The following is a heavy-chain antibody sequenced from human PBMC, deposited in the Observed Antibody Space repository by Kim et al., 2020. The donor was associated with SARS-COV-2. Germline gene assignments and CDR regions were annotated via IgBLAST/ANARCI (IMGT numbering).Heavy chain of an antibody. D-gene: IGHD6-13*01. CDR3: ARGRRGIGYGQQLVRGYYYYGMDV. CDR2: INHSGST. CDR1: GGSFSGYY. V-gene: IGHV4-34*01. Sequence: SETLSLTCAVYGGSFSGYYWSWIRQPPGKGLEWIGEINHSGSTNYNPSLKSRVTISVDTSKNQFSLKLSSVTAADTAVYYCARGRRGIGYGQQLVRGYYYYGMDVWGQGTTVTVSS. J-gene: IGHJ6*02.